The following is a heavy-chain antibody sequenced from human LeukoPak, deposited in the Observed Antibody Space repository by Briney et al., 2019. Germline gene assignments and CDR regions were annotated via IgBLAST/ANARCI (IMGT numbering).Heavy chain of an antibody. V-gene: IGHV3-23*01. D-gene: IGHD6-19*01. Sequence: GRSLRLSCAASGFTFSSYAMIWVRQAPGKGLEWVSSIVGSDARTYYADSVEGRFIISRGNSKNMLYLQMNSLRAEDTAVYYCAKRNSVPGAGGAYDFWGQGTMVAVSS. CDR1: GFTFSSYA. CDR2: IVGSDART. J-gene: IGHJ3*01. CDR3: AKRNSVPGAGGAYDF.